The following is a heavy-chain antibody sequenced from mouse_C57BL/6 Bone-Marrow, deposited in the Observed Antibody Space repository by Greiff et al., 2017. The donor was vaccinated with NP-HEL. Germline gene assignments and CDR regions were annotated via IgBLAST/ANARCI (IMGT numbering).Heavy chain of an antibody. J-gene: IGHJ2*01. CDR3: ASGTGTFDY. V-gene: IGHV3-6*01. D-gene: IGHD4-1*01. CDR1: GYSITSGYY. CDR2: ISYDGSN. Sequence: EVQLQQSGPGLVKPSQSLSLTCSVTGYSITSGYYWNWIRQFPGNQLEWMGYISYDGSNNYNPSLKNRISITRDTSKNQCFLKLNSVTTEDTATYYCASGTGTFDYWGQGTTLTVSS.